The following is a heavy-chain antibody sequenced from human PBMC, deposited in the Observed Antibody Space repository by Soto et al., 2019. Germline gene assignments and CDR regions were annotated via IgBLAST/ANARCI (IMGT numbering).Heavy chain of an antibody. D-gene: IGHD3-22*01. CDR2: INADGSYA. J-gene: IGHJ4*02. CDR3: ARDFTTAETQGDDLDD. V-gene: IGHV3-74*01. CDR1: GFTFTNYW. Sequence: PWGSLRLSCAASGFTFTNYWMHWVRQVPGKGLVWVSRINADGSYASYADFVKGRFTISRDNSRNTVHLQMNSLSAEDTAVYYCARDFTTAETQGDDLDDWGQGIPVNAPQ.